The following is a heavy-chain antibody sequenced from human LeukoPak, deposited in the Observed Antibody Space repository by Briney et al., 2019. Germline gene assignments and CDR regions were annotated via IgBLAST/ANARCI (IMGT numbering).Heavy chain of an antibody. Sequence: SETLSLTCTVSGGSISSYYWSWIRQPPGKGLECIGYIYYSGSTNYNPSLKSRVTISVDTSKNQFSLKLSSVTAADKAVYYCARALKGADYYYYYMDVWGKGTTVTVSS. CDR1: GGSISSYY. D-gene: IGHD1-26*01. V-gene: IGHV4-59*01. J-gene: IGHJ6*03. CDR2: IYYSGST. CDR3: ARALKGADYYYYYMDV.